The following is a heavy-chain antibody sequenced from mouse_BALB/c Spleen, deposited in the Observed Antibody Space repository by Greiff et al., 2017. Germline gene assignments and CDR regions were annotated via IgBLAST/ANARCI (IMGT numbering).Heavy chain of an antibody. Sequence: EVKLMESGAELVKPGASVKLSCTASGFNIKDTYMHWVKQRPEQGLEWIGRIDPANGNTKYDPKFQGKATITADTSSNTAYLQLSSLTSEDTAVYYCARGFITTVVDYFDYWGQGTTLTVSS. CDR1: GFNIKDTY. CDR2: IDPANGNT. V-gene: IGHV14-3*02. CDR3: ARGFITTVVDYFDY. J-gene: IGHJ2*01. D-gene: IGHD1-1*01.